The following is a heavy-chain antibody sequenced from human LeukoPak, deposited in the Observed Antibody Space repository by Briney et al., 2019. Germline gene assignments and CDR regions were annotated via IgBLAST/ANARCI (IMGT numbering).Heavy chain of an antibody. CDR3: AKDRTTSPRIFDY. CDR1: GFTFSSYA. D-gene: IGHD1-1*01. CDR2: ISYDGSNK. Sequence: GGSLRLSCAASGFTFSSYAMHWVRQAPGKGLEWVAVISYDGSNKYYADSVKGRFTISRDISKNTLYLQMNSLRVDDTAVYYCAKDRTTSPRIFDYWGQGSLVTVSS. V-gene: IGHV3-30-3*01. J-gene: IGHJ4*02.